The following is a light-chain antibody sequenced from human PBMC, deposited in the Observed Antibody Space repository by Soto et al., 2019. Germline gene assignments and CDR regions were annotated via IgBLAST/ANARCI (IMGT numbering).Light chain of an antibody. Sequence: EIVLTQSPGTLSLSPGERATLSCRASQSVRSNYLAWYQQKPGQAPRLLIYGASSRATGIPDRFSGTGSGTDFTLTISRLEPEDFAVYYCQQHGGSPYTFGQGTKLAIK. V-gene: IGKV3-20*01. J-gene: IGKJ2*01. CDR1: QSVRSNY. CDR3: QQHGGSPYT. CDR2: GAS.